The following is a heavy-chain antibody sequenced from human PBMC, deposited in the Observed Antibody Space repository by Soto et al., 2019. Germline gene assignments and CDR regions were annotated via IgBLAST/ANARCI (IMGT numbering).Heavy chain of an antibody. CDR3: VGTGTTDDF. D-gene: IGHD1-7*01. V-gene: IGHV4-30-4*01. CDR2: IFYSGNT. CDR1: GASVNTGGYY. J-gene: IGHJ1*01. Sequence: VQLQGSGPGLVKASQTLSLTCTVSGASVNTGGYYWSYIRQPPGGGLAWFGYIFYSGNTYYNPSLKSRATISLNTSRNQFSLTVTSVTDADTAVYYCVGTGTTDDFWGQGTLVTVSS.